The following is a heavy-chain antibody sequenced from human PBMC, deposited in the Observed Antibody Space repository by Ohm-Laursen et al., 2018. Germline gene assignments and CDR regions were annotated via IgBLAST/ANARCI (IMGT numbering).Heavy chain of an antibody. Sequence: SDTLSLTCTVSGGSISRATYYWGWIRQSPGKGLEWIGDIYFNGSTHYNPSLKSRVTISVDTPKNEFSLKLSSVTAADTAMYYCARPRQTRTLGPYYYWGQGTLVTVSS. CDR2: IYFNGST. CDR3: ARPRQTRTLGPYYY. V-gene: IGHV4-39*01. D-gene: IGHD2-21*01. CDR1: GGSISRATYY. J-gene: IGHJ4*02.